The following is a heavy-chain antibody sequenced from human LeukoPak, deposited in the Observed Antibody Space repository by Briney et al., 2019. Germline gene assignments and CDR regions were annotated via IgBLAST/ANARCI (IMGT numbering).Heavy chain of an antibody. V-gene: IGHV4-38-2*02. J-gene: IGHJ4*02. D-gene: IGHD3-10*01. CDR2: IYHSGST. CDR3: ARVLGYYYGSGSPYYFDY. Sequence: SETLSLTCTVSGYSISSGYYWGWIRQPPGKGLEWIGSIYHSGSTYYNPSLKSRVTISVDTSKNQFSLKLSSVTAADTAVYYCARVLGYYYGSGSPYYFDYWGQGTLVTVSS. CDR1: GYSISSGYY.